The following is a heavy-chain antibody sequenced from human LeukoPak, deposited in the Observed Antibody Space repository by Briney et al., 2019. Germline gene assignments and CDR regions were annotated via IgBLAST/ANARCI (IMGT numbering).Heavy chain of an antibody. CDR3: ARGGYYYDSSGYY. Sequence: PGGSLRLSCAASGFTFSSYSMNWVRQAPGKGLEWVSSISSSSSYIYYADSVKGRFTISRDNAKNSLYLQMNSLRAEDTAVYYCARGGYYYDSSGYYWGQGTLVTVSS. CDR2: ISSSSSYI. D-gene: IGHD3-22*01. J-gene: IGHJ4*02. V-gene: IGHV3-21*01. CDR1: GFTFSSYS.